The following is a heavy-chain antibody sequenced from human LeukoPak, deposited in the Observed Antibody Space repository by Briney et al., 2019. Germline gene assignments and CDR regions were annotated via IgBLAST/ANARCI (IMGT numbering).Heavy chain of an antibody. CDR1: GGSFSGYY. CDR2: INHSGST. J-gene: IGHJ4*02. V-gene: IGHV4-34*01. Sequence: PSETLSLTCAVYGGSFSGYYWSWIRQPPGKGLEWIGEINHSGSTNYNPSLKSRVTISVATSKNQFSLKLSSVTAADTAVYYCARVSTRWGSYPTDYCGQGTLVTVSS. CDR3: ARVSTRWGSYPTDY. D-gene: IGHD3-16*02.